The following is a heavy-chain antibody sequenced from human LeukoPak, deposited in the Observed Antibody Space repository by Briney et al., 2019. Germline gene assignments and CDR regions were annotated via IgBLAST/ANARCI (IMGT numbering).Heavy chain of an antibody. Sequence: SGGSLRLSCAASGFTFSSYWMSWVRQAPGKGLEWVGNIKEDGREKYYVDSVKGRFTISRDNAKNSLNLQMNSLRAEDTAVYYCARGQYYYDGSGYYSFDYWGQGTLVTVSS. CDR3: ARGQYYYDGSGYYSFDY. D-gene: IGHD3-22*01. CDR1: GFTFSSYW. J-gene: IGHJ4*02. V-gene: IGHV3-7*01. CDR2: IKEDGREK.